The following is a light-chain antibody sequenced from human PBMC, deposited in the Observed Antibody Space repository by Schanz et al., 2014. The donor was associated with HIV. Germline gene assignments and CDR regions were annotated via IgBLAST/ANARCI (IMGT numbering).Light chain of an antibody. V-gene: IGLV2-23*01. CDR1: NTDIGHYNY. J-gene: IGLJ3*02. Sequence: QSVLTQPASVSGSPGQSITFSCTGTNTDIGHYNYVSWYQQHPGKAPKLMIYEADKRPSGVSPRFSGSRSGNTASLTISGLQADDEADYYCSSYAGSSTVVFGGGTKLTVL. CDR3: SSYAGSSTVV. CDR2: EAD.